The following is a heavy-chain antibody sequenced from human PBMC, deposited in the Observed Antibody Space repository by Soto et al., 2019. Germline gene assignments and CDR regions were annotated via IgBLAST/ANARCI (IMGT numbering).Heavy chain of an antibody. CDR2: IYYSGST. CDR3: ANKMYSSSPYFDY. J-gene: IGHJ4*02. V-gene: IGHV4-59*12. CDR1: GGSISSYY. Sequence: PSETLSLTCTVSGGSISSYYWSWIRQPPGKGLEWIGYIYYSGSTNYNPSLKSRVTISVDTSKNQFSLKLSSVTAADTAVYYCANKMYSSSPYFDYWGKGTLVTVSS. D-gene: IGHD6-6*01.